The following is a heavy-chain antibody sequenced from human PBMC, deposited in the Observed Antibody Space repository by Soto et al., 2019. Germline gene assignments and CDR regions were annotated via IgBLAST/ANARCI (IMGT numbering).Heavy chain of an antibody. CDR2: ISWNSGSI. J-gene: IGHJ5*02. Sequence: EVQLVESGGGLVQPGRSLRLSCAASGFTFDDYAMHWVRQAPGKGLAWVSGISWNSGSIGYADSVKGRFTISRDNAKNSLYLQMSSLRAEDTALYYCAKDTGGFDPWGQGTLVTVSS. V-gene: IGHV3-9*01. CDR1: GFTFDDYA. CDR3: AKDTGGFDP.